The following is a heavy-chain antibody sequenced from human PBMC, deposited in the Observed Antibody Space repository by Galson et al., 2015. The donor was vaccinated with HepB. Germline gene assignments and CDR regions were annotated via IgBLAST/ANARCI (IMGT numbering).Heavy chain of an antibody. Sequence: SVKVSCKASGYTFTSYDINWVRQATGQGLERMGWMNPNSGNTGYAQKFQGRVTMTRNTSISTAYMELSSLRSEDTAVYYCARGRGDYYDSSGSLVYWGQGTLVTVSS. J-gene: IGHJ4*02. CDR2: MNPNSGNT. CDR1: GYTFTSYD. V-gene: IGHV1-8*01. CDR3: ARGRGDYYDSSGSLVY. D-gene: IGHD3-22*01.